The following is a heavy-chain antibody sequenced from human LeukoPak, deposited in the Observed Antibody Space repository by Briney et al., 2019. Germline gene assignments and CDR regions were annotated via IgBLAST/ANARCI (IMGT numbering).Heavy chain of an antibody. Sequence: GGSLRLSCAASGFTFSNYWMSWVRQAPGKGLEWVANIKFDGSEKFYVDSVKGRFTISRDNAKNSLYLQMNSLRAEDTSVYYCAKRGTAMVNYYYYYMDVWGKGTTVTVSS. CDR1: GFTFSNYW. V-gene: IGHV3-7*01. D-gene: IGHD5-18*01. J-gene: IGHJ6*03. CDR2: IKFDGSEK. CDR3: AKRGTAMVNYYYYYMDV.